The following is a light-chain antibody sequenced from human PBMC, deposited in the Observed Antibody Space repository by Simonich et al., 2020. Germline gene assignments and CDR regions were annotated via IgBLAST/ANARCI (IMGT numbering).Light chain of an antibody. J-gene: IGKJ4*01. CDR3: QQYYSTPLT. V-gene: IGKV4-1*01. CDR2: WAS. Sequence: EIVMTQSPDSLAVSLGERATINCKSTRSVLYSSNNKNYLAWYQQKQGQPPKLLIYWASTRESGVPDRFSGSGSGTDFTLTISSLQAEDVAVYYCQQYYSTPLTFGGGTKVEIK. CDR1: RSVLYSSNNKNY.